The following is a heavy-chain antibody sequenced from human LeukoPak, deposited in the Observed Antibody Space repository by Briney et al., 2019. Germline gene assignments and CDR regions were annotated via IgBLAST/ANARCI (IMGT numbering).Heavy chain of an antibody. J-gene: IGHJ4*02. CDR1: GFTFSSYS. D-gene: IGHD6-19*01. CDR3: ARAGSGWYPVN. CDR2: ISSTGSYI. Sequence: GGSLRLSCAASGFTFSSYSINWVRQAPGKGLGWVSSISSTGSYIFYADSVKGRFTISRDNAKHSLYLQTNSLRAEDTAIYYCARAGSGWYPVNWGQGTLVTVSS. V-gene: IGHV3-21*01.